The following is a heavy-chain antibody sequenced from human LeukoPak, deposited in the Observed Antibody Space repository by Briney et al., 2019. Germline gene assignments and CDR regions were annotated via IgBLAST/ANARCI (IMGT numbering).Heavy chain of an antibody. J-gene: IGHJ4*02. CDR3: AREQGYSSGWYPNSFDY. CDR2: IWYDGNNK. CDR1: GFTFSGYG. V-gene: IGHV3-33*01. D-gene: IGHD6-19*01. Sequence: GGSLRLSCAASGFTFSGYGMHWVRQAPGKGLEWVAVIWYDGNNKYYADSVKGRFTISRDNSKNSLYLQMNSLRDDDTAVYYCAREQGYSSGWYPNSFDYWGQGALVTVSS.